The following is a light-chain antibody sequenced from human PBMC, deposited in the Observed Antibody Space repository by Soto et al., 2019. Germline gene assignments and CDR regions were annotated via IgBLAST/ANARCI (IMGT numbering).Light chain of an antibody. J-gene: IGLJ2*01. Sequence: QSALTQPPSASGSPGQSVTISCTGTSSDVGGYNFVSWFQQNPGKAPKLMIYEVNKRPSGVPDRFSGSKSGNTASLTISGLQAEDEAHYYCNSYAGSDNVVVFGGGTKLTVL. V-gene: IGLV2-8*01. CDR3: NSYAGSDNVVV. CDR1: SSDVGGYNF. CDR2: EVN.